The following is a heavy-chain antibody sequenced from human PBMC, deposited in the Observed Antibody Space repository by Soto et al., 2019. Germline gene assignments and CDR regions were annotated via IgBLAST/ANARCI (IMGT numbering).Heavy chain of an antibody. CDR1: GYTFTASY. V-gene: IGHV1-46*01. CDR3: ARDSGHYYRSDAFDK. J-gene: IGHJ3*02. Sequence: QVQLVQSGAEVKKPGASVKVSCKASGYTFTASYMHWVRQAPGQGLEWMGIIDPSGGSTSYSQKFQGRVIMTRDTSTSTVYMELNSLRSEDTAVFYCARDSGHYYRSDAFDKWGQGTMVTVSS. CDR2: IDPSGGST. D-gene: IGHD1-26*01.